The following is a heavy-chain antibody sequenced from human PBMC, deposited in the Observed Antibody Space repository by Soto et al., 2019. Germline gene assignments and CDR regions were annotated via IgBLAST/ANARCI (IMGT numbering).Heavy chain of an antibody. D-gene: IGHD5-12*01. CDR3: ARGQGWLHIDY. V-gene: IGHV3-33*01. J-gene: IGHJ4*02. Sequence: QVQLVESGGGVVQPGRSLRLSCAASGFTFSSYGMHWVRQAPGKGLEWVAVIWYDGSNKYYADSVKGRFTISRDNSKNTLYLQMNSLRAEDTAVYYCARGQGWLHIDYWGQGTLVTVSS. CDR2: IWYDGSNK. CDR1: GFTFSSYG.